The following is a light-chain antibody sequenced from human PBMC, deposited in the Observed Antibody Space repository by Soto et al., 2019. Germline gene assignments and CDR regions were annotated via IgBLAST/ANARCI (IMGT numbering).Light chain of an antibody. CDR2: DAS. J-gene: IGKJ5*01. V-gene: IGKV3-15*01. CDR3: QQYYSYPIT. CDR1: PSVSNS. Sequence: EIVMTQSAATLSVAPGKRGRVSCRASPSVSNSLAWYQHKPGQAPRLLIYDASTRATGIPARFSGSGSVTEFTLTISCLQSEDFATYYCQQYYSYPITFGQGTRLEIK.